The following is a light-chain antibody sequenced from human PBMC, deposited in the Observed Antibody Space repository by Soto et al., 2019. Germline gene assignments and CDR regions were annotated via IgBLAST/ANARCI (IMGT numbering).Light chain of an antibody. CDR1: LNVNNY. V-gene: IGKV3-11*01. J-gene: IGKJ5*01. Sequence: VLTQSPATLSLSPGERATLSCRSSLNVNNYLAWYQQKPGQAPRLLIYDASNRATGIPARFSGSGSGTDFTLTISSLAPEDFAVYYCQQRQYWPPITFGPGTRLEIK. CDR3: QQRQYWPPIT. CDR2: DAS.